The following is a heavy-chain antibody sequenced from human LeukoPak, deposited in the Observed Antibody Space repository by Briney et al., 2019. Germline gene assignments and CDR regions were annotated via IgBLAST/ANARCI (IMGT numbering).Heavy chain of an antibody. CDR2: MNPNSGNT. D-gene: IGHD3-9*01. V-gene: IGHV1-8*01. CDR3: ARFGNRRYFDY. J-gene: IGHJ4*01. CDR1: GYTFTSYD. Sequence: GASVKVSCKASGYTFTSYDINWVRQATGQGLEWMGWMNPNSGNTGYPQKFQGRVTMTRTPSIRKAHMELSSLRSEDTAVYYCARFGNRRYFDYWGQGTLVTVSS.